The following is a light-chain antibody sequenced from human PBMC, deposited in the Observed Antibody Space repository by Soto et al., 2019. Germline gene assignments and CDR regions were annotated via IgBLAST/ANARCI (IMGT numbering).Light chain of an antibody. CDR3: QQYGISPLYS. V-gene: IGKV3-20*01. CDR1: QSVSSSY. J-gene: IGKJ2*03. Sequence: ETVLTQSPGTLSLSPGERATLSCRASQSVSSSYLAWYQQKPGQAPRLLIYGASSRATGIPDRFSGSGSGTXFTLTIRRLEPEDFAVYYCQQYGISPLYSFGQGTKLEIK. CDR2: GAS.